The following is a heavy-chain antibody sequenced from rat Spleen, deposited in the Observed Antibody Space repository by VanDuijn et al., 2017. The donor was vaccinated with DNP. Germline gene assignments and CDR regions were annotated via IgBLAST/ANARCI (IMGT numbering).Heavy chain of an antibody. Sequence: EVQLVESGGGLVQPGRSLKLSCAASGFTFSDYNMAWVRQAPKKGLEWVATIIYDGSRTYYRDSVKGRFTISRDNAKSTLYLQMDSLRSEDTATYYCATHDYYSGAFDYWGQGVMVTVSS. D-gene: IGHD1-1*01. CDR3: ATHDYYSGAFDY. CDR1: GFTFSDYN. V-gene: IGHV5S10*01. CDR2: IIYDGSRT. J-gene: IGHJ2*01.